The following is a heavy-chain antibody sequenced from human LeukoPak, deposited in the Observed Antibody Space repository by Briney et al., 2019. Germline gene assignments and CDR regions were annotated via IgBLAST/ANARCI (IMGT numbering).Heavy chain of an antibody. CDR2: ISYDGSNK. D-gene: IGHD1-1*01. J-gene: IGHJ4*02. CDR1: GFTFSSYG. Sequence: PGGSLRLSCAASGFTFSSYGMHWVRQAPGKGLEWVAVISYDGSNKYYADSVKGRFTISRDNSKNTLYLQMKSLRAEDTAVYYCAKDERDYFDYWGQGTLITVSS. CDR3: AKDERDYFDY. V-gene: IGHV3-30*18.